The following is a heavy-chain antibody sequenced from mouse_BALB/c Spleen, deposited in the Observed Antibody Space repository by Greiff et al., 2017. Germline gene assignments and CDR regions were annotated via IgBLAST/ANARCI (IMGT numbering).Heavy chain of an antibody. CDR3: ARWEDGYDEGDYAMDY. Sequence: EVQRVESGAELVKPGASVKLSCTASGFNIKDTYMHWVKQRPEQGLEWIGRIDPANGNTKYDPKFQGKATITADTSSNTAYLQLSSLTSEDTAVYYCARWEDGYDEGDYAMDYWGQGTSVTVSS. D-gene: IGHD2-2*01. CDR2: IDPANGNT. V-gene: IGHV14-3*02. CDR1: GFNIKDTY. J-gene: IGHJ4*01.